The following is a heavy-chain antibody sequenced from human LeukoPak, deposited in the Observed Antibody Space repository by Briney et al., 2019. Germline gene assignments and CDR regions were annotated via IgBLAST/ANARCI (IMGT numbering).Heavy chain of an antibody. J-gene: IGHJ4*02. Sequence: PGGSLRLSCAASGFTFSSYGMHWVRQAPGKGLEWVAVIWYDGSNKYYADSVKGRFTISRDNSKNTLYLQMNSLRAEDTAVYYCARDAGGGWLSLGYWGQGTLVTVSS. CDR3: ARDAGGGWLSLGY. D-gene: IGHD6-19*01. CDR2: IWYDGSNK. V-gene: IGHV3-33*01. CDR1: GFTFSSYG.